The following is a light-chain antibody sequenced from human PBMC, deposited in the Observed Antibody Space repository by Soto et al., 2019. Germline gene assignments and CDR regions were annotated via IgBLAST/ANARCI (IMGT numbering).Light chain of an antibody. CDR3: QQYDSYSPGP. J-gene: IGKJ1*01. CDR1: QTINSW. V-gene: IGKV1-5*01. Sequence: DTQMTQSPSTLSACVGDRVTITCRVSQTINSWLTWYQQKPGKAPKVLIFDASSLQTGVPSRFSGSGSGTEFTPTISSLQPDDFAAYYCQQYDSYSPGPFGQGTKVEI. CDR2: DAS.